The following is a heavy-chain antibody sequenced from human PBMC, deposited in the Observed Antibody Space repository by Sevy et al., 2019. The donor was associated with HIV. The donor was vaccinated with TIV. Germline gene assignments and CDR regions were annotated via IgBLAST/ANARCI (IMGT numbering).Heavy chain of an antibody. CDR2: IIPVFGIA. Sequence: ASVKVSCKASGGTFSRYAISWVRQAPGQGLEWMGGIIPVFGIARYAQKFQDIVTITADESTSTIYMELSSLRSEDTVVYYCADSTVEGFDYWGQGTLVTVSS. J-gene: IGHJ4*02. CDR1: GGTFSRYA. D-gene: IGHD3-3*01. V-gene: IGHV1-69*13. CDR3: ADSTVEGFDY.